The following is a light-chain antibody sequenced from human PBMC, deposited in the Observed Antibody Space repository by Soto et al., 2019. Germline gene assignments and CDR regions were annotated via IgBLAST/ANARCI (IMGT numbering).Light chain of an antibody. CDR1: QGITGA. CDR2: DAS. CDR3: QQFNNYLLT. V-gene: IGKV1D-13*01. Sequence: AIQLTQSPSSLSASVGDRVTITCRASQGITGALAWYQQKPGEPPKLLIYDASSLGSGVPSRFSGSGSGTDFTLTISSLQPEDSATYFCQQFNNYLLTFGGGTKVEIK. J-gene: IGKJ4*01.